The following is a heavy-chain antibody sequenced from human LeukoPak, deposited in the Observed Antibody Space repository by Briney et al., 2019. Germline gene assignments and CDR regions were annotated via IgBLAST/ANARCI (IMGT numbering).Heavy chain of an antibody. J-gene: IGHJ6*04. CDR2: ISCSGSTI. V-gene: IGHV3-48*03. Sequence: GGSLRLSCAASGFTFSSYEMNWVRQAPGKGLEWVSYISCSGSTIYCADSVKGRFTISRDNAKNSLYLQVNSLRAEDTAVYYCARYMVVVAAASLYYYGMDVWGKGTTVTVSS. D-gene: IGHD2-2*01. CDR1: GFTFSSYE. CDR3: ARYMVVVAAASLYYYGMDV.